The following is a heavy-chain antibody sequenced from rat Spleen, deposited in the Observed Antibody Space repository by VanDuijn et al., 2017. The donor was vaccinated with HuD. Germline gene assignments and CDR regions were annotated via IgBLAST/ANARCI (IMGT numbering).Heavy chain of an antibody. D-gene: IGHD1-10*01. CDR3: ARNSNNYDNWFAY. J-gene: IGHJ3*01. Sequence: EVQLQESGPGLVKPSQSLSLTCSVTGYSITSNYWGWIRKFPGNKMEWMGYISYSGSTSYNPSLKSRISITRDTSKNQFFLQLNSVTTEDTATYYCARNSNNYDNWFAYWGQGTLVTVSS. CDR2: ISYSGST. CDR1: GYSITSNY. V-gene: IGHV3-1*01.